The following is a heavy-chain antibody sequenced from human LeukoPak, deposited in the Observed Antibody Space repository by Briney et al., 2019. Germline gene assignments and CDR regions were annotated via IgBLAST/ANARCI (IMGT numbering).Heavy chain of an antibody. CDR2: IYPGDSDT. V-gene: IGHV5-51*01. CDR1: GYSFTDYW. CDR3: TRQRYFDY. Sequence: GESLKISCKGSGYSFTDYWIGWVRQMPGKGLEWMGIIYPGDSDTRYSPSFQGQVTISADKSVNTAFLQWSSLKASDTAMYYCTRQRYFDYWGQGTLVTVSS. J-gene: IGHJ4*02.